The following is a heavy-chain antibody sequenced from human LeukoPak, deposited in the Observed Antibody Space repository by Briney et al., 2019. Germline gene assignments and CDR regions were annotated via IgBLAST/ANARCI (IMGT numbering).Heavy chain of an antibody. J-gene: IGHJ3*02. CDR1: GGSISSSSYH. Sequence: NPSETLSLTCTVSGGSISSSSYHWGWIRQPPGKGLEWIGSIYYTGSTYYNPSLKSRVTILVDTSKNQFSLKLSSVTAADTAVYYCARFGSSTWYKGAFDIWGQGTMVTVAS. CDR3: ARFGSSTWYKGAFDI. V-gene: IGHV4-39*01. CDR2: IYYTGST. D-gene: IGHD6-13*01.